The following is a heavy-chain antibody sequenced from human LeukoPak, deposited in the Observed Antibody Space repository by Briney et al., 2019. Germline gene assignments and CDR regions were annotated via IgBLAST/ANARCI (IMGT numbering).Heavy chain of an antibody. CDR3: ARGRSTAMVPTGPNYYYYGMDV. D-gene: IGHD5-18*01. CDR1: GFTFSDYY. Sequence: SGGSLRLSCAASGFTFSDYYMSWIRQAPGKGLEWVSYISSSSSYTNYADSVKGRFTISRDNAKNSLYLQMNSLRAEDTAVYYCARGRSTAMVPTGPNYYYYGMDVWGQGTTVTVSS. J-gene: IGHJ6*02. CDR2: ISSSSSYT. V-gene: IGHV3-11*06.